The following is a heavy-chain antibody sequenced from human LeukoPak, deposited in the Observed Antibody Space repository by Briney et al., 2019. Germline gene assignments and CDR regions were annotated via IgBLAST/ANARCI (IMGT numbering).Heavy chain of an antibody. Sequence: ASVKVSCKVSGYTLTELSMHWVRQAPGKGLEWMGGFDTEDGETIYAQKFQGRVTMTEDTSTDTAYMELSSLRSEDTAVYYCATHAPTYYYDSSGYYYVWGQGTLVTVSS. CDR3: ATHAPTYYYDSSGYYYV. J-gene: IGHJ4*02. CDR1: GYTLTELS. V-gene: IGHV1-24*01. D-gene: IGHD3-22*01. CDR2: FDTEDGET.